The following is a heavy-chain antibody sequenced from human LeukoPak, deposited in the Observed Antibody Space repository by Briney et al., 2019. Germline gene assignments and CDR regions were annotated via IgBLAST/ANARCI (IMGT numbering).Heavy chain of an antibody. J-gene: IGHJ4*02. CDR2: IGSDNKP. D-gene: IGHD1-26*01. V-gene: IGHV3-69-1*01. CDR3: TRSPSLGGSYWGFDY. Sequence: PGGSLRLSCEASGFTFSAYAMTWVRQAPGKGLEWVSSIGSDNKPHYSESVKGRFAISRDNAKNTVYLQMNSLRADDTAVYYCTRSPSLGGSYWGFDYWGQGALVTVSS. CDR1: GFTFSAYA.